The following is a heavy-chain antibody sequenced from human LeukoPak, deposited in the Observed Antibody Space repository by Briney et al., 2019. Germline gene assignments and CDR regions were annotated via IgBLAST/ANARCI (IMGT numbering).Heavy chain of an antibody. J-gene: IGHJ4*02. CDR2: ISGSGGST. CDR1: GFTLSSYA. Sequence: GRSLRLSCAVSGFTLSSYAMSWVRQAPGKGLEWVSAISGSGGSTYYAHSVKGRVTTSTDNSKNTPYLRGNSLRAQHTALNTCATGNSIGWSSSFDYWGQGTLVTVSS. CDR3: ATGNSIGWSSSFDY. D-gene: IGHD6-19*01. V-gene: IGHV3-23*01.